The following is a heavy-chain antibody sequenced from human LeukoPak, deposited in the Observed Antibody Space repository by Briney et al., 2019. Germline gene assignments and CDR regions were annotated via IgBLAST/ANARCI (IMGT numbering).Heavy chain of an antibody. D-gene: IGHD2-2*01. Sequence: SETLSLTCTVSGGSISSGDYYWSWIRQPPGKGLEWIGYIYYSGRTYYNPSLKSRVTISVDTSKTQFSLKLSSVTAADTAVYYCARINGAAIFHWGQGTLVTVSS. J-gene: IGHJ4*02. V-gene: IGHV4-30-4*08. CDR1: GGSISSGDYY. CDR3: ARINGAAIFH. CDR2: IYYSGRT.